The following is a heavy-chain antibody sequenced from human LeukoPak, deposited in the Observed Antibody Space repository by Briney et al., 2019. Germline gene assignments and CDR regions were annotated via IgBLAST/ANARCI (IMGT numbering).Heavy chain of an antibody. CDR2: ISYDGRNK. CDR1: GVTLSTYA. Sequence: GGSLRLSCAASGVTLSTYAMSWARQAPGKGLEWVAVISYDGRNKHYPDSVKGRFTISRDISTDTLWLQMDSLRTEDTAVYYCAKGPLRGTAAAIDYWGQGTLVTVSS. J-gene: IGHJ4*02. CDR3: AKGPLRGTAAAIDY. V-gene: IGHV3-30*18. D-gene: IGHD2-2*01.